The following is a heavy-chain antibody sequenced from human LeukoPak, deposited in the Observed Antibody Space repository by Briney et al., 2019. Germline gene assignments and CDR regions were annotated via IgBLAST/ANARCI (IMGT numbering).Heavy chain of an antibody. V-gene: IGHV3-9*03. J-gene: IGHJ4*02. D-gene: IGHD3-10*01. Sequence: PGRSLRLSCAASGFTFDDYAMHWVRQAPGKGLEWVSGISWNSGSIGYADSVKGRFTISRDNAKNSLYLQMNSLRAEDMALYYCAKGSAGDYYGSGSSFDYWGQGTLVTV. CDR3: AKGSAGDYYGSGSSFDY. CDR1: GFTFDDYA. CDR2: ISWNSGSI.